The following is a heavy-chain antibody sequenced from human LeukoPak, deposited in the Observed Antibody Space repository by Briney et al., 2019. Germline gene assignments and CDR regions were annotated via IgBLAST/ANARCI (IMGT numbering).Heavy chain of an antibody. J-gene: IGHJ4*02. CDR3: ATEYYYDSSGRPYDY. V-gene: IGHV3-21*01. Sequence: PGGSLRLSCAASGFTFSSYSMNWVRQAPGKGLEWVSSISSSSSYIYYADSVKGRFTISRDNAKNSLYLQMNSLRAEDTAVYYCATEYYYDSSGRPYDYWGQGTLVTVSS. CDR2: ISSSSSYI. CDR1: GFTFSSYS. D-gene: IGHD3-22*01.